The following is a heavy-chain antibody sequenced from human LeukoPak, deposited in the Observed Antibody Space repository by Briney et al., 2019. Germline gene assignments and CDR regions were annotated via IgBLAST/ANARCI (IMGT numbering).Heavy chain of an antibody. D-gene: IGHD6-19*01. CDR3: AKPPIAVADHFDY. Sequence: GGSLRLSCAASGFTVSSNYVRWVRQATGKGLEWVSVIYSGGSTYHTDSVKGRFTISRDSSKNTLYLQMNSLRAEDTAVYYCAKPPIAVADHFDYWGQGTLVTVSS. CDR1: GFTVSSNY. V-gene: IGHV3-66*02. CDR2: IYSGGST. J-gene: IGHJ4*02.